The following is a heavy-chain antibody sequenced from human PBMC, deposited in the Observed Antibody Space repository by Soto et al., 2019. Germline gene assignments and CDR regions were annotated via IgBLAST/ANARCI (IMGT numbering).Heavy chain of an antibody. Sequence: ASVKVSCKASGYTFTSYYMHWVRQAPGQGLEWMGIINPSGGSTSYAQKFQGRVTMTRDTSTSTVYMELSSLRSEDTAVYYCARPQYVNSWYGGLDYWGQGTLVTVSS. J-gene: IGHJ4*02. D-gene: IGHD3-10*01. CDR1: GYTFTSYY. CDR2: INPSGGST. CDR3: ARPQYVNSWYGGLDY. V-gene: IGHV1-46*01.